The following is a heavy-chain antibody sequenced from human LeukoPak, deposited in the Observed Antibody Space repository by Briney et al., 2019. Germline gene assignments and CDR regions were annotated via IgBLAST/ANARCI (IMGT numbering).Heavy chain of an antibody. CDR3: ARSDYGDPLDYFDY. Sequence: SQTLSLTCTVSGGSISSGDYYWSWIRQPPGKGLEWIGEINHSGSTNYNPSLKSRVTISVDTSQNQFSLKLSSVTAVDTAVYYCARSDYGDPLDYFDYWGQGTLVTVSS. J-gene: IGHJ4*02. CDR2: INHSGST. CDR1: GGSISSGDYY. V-gene: IGHV4-30-4*08. D-gene: IGHD4-17*01.